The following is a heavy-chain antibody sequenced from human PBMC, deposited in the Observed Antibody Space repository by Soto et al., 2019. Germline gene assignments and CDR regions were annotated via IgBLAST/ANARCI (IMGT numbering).Heavy chain of an antibody. CDR1: GFTFSSYG. CDR3: ASPAVAGRPFDY. CDR2: IWYDGSNK. V-gene: IGHV3-33*01. D-gene: IGHD6-19*01. J-gene: IGHJ4*02. Sequence: GGSLRLSCAASGFTFSSYGIHWVRQAPGKGLEWVAVIWYDGSNKYYADSVKGRFTISRDNSKNTLYLQMNSLRAEDTAVYYCASPAVAGRPFDYWGQGTLVTVSS.